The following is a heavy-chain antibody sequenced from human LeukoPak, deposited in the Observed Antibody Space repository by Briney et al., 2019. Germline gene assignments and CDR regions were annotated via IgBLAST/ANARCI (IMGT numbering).Heavy chain of an antibody. CDR2: IYYSGST. CDR3: ASYSSSSEIFYYYYYHYMDV. D-gene: IGHD6-6*01. V-gene: IGHV4-39*01. Sequence: PSETLSLTCTVSGGSISSSSYYWGWIRQPPGKGLEWIGSIYYSGSTYYNPSLKSRVTISVDTSKNQFSLKLSSVTAADTAVYYCASYSSSSEIFYYYYYHYMDVWGKGTTVTVSS. J-gene: IGHJ6*03. CDR1: GGSISSSSYY.